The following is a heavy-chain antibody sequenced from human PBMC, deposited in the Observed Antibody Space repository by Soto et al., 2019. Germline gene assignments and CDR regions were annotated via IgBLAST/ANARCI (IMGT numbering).Heavy chain of an antibody. V-gene: IGHV3-30*18. CDR3: AKGGGYCSSGSCRTDY. CDR1: GFIFRSYG. CDR2: IAYDGADT. D-gene: IGHD2-15*01. Sequence: QVQLVESGGGVVQPGRSLRLSCAASGFIFRSYGMHWVRQAPGKGLEWVAAIAYDGADTYYLDSVKGRFTISRDNSKDMLHLQMNSLRVEDTAVYYCAKGGGYCSSGSCRTDYWGQGTLVTVSS. J-gene: IGHJ4*02.